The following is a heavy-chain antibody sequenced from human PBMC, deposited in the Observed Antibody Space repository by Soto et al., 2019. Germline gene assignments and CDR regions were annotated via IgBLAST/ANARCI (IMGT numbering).Heavy chain of an antibody. CDR1: GFTFSSYA. J-gene: IGHJ4*02. CDR2: ISYDGSNK. D-gene: IGHD6-19*01. CDR3: ARDQPLKRLVEGYFDY. Sequence: QVQLVESGGGVVQPGRSLRLSCAASGFTFSSYAMHWVRQAPGKGLEWVAVISYDGSNKYYADSVKGRFTISRDNSKNTLYLQMNSLRAEDTAVYYCARDQPLKRLVEGYFDYWGQGTLVTVSS. V-gene: IGHV3-30-3*01.